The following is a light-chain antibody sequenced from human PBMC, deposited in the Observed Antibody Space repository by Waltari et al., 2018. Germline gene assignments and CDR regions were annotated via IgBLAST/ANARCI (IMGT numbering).Light chain of an antibody. Sequence: QSVLTQPPSASGTPGQRVTISCSGGSSNIGSNVVHWYQRLPGTAPRLLLYSNNQRPSGGPDRFSGSKSGTSAALAISGLQPDDEADYYCATGDDRLTGVLFGGGTKVTVL. CDR2: SNN. CDR3: ATGDDRLTGVL. CDR1: SSNIGSNV. V-gene: IGLV1-44*01. J-gene: IGLJ3*02.